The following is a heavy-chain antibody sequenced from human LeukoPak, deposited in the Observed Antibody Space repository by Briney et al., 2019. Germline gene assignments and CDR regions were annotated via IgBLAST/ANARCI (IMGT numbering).Heavy chain of an antibody. CDR3: ARGDTYYYGSGDGY. V-gene: IGHV3-30*04. CDR2: ISYDGSNK. J-gene: IGHJ4*02. D-gene: IGHD3-10*01. CDR1: GFTFSSYA. Sequence: GRSLRLSCAASGFTFSSYAMHWVRQAPGKGLEWVAAISYDGSNKYYADSVKGRFTISRDNSKNTLYLQMNSLRAEDTAVYYCARGDTYYYGSGDGYWGQGTLVTVSS.